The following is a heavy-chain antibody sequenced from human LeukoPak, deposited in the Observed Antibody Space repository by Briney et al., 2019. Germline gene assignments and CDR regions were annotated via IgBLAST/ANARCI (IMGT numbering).Heavy chain of an antibody. Sequence: PGGSLRLSCTASGSTFSDAWMSWVRQAPGKGLEWVSAISASGGTHYADSVKGRFTISRDNSKNTLFLQMNNLRAEDTAVYYCGSPQYYDFWGGADYWGQGTLVTVSS. CDR3: GSPQYYDFWGGADY. CDR1: GSTFSDAW. D-gene: IGHD3-3*01. J-gene: IGHJ4*02. CDR2: ISASGGT. V-gene: IGHV3-23*01.